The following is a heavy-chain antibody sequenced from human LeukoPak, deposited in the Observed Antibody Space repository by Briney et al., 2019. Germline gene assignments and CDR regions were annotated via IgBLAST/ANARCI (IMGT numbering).Heavy chain of an antibody. Sequence: GGSLRLSCAASGFAFSGSTMHWVRQASGKGLEWVGRIRSKANSYATAYAASVTGRFTISRDDSKNTAYLQMNSLKTEDTAVYYCTRRGGSWGGGVDYWGQGTLVTVSS. CDR1: GFAFSGST. V-gene: IGHV3-73*01. J-gene: IGHJ4*02. CDR3: TRRGGSWGGGVDY. CDR2: IRSKANSYAT. D-gene: IGHD3-16*01.